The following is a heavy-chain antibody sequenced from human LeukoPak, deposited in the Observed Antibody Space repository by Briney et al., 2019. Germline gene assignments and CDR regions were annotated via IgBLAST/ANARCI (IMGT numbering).Heavy chain of an antibody. Sequence: GGSLRLSCAASGFTFSSYGMSWVRQAPGKGLEWVSAISGSGGSTYYADSVKGRFTISRDNSKNTLYLQMNSLRAEDTAVFYCAKDRDDYVWGSYLGAFDIWGQGTMVTVSS. CDR1: GFTFSSYG. V-gene: IGHV3-23*01. D-gene: IGHD3-16*01. CDR2: ISGSGGST. CDR3: AKDRDDYVWGSYLGAFDI. J-gene: IGHJ3*02.